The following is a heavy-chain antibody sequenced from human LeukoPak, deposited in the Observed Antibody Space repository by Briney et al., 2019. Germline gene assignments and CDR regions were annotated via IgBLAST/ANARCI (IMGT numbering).Heavy chain of an antibody. J-gene: IGHJ4*02. CDR3: ARGNYYGSPYAY. D-gene: IGHD3-22*01. V-gene: IGHV4-59*01. CDR2: IYYSGST. Sequence: KPSETLSLTCTVSGNSIRSYSWSWIRQPPGKGPEWIGYIYYSGSTNYNPTLKSRVTISVDTSKNQFSLKLSSVTAADTAVYYCARGNYYGSPYAYWSQGTLVTVSS. CDR1: GNSIRSYS.